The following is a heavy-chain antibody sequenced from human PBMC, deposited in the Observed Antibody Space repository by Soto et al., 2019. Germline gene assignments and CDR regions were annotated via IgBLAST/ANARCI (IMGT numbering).Heavy chain of an antibody. D-gene: IGHD1-26*01. CDR2: IYYSGST. Sequence: SETVSLTCTVSGGSISSYYWSWIRQPPGKGLEWIGYIYYSGSTNYNPSLKSRVTISVDTSKNQFSLKLSSVTAADTAVYYCARAAGGSYFHYYYYYGMDVWGQRTTVTVSS. V-gene: IGHV4-59*01. CDR1: GGSISSYY. CDR3: ARAAGGSYFHYYYYYGMDV. J-gene: IGHJ6*02.